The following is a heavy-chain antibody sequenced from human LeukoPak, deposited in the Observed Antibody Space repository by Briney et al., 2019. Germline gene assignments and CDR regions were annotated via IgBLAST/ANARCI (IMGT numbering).Heavy chain of an antibody. J-gene: IGHJ2*01. CDR1: GFTLSTYY. D-gene: IGHD3-3*02. V-gene: IGHV3-53*01. CDR2: IYSGATT. CDR3: ARVGDHFHWNLDL. Sequence: GGSLRLSCAASGFTLSTYYMNWGRQAPGKGLEWVSIIYSGATTYYADSVKGRFTISRDTSKNTVSLQMNSLRAEDTAVYFCARVGDHFHWNLDLWGRGTLLTVSS.